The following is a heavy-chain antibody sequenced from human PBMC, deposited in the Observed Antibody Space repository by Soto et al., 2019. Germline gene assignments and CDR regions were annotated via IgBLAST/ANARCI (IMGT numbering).Heavy chain of an antibody. CDR3: AREDYGDLNWYFDL. J-gene: IGHJ2*01. D-gene: IGHD4-17*01. CDR2: ISSSSIYI. V-gene: IGHV3-21*01. CDR1: GFTFRSYS. Sequence: EVQLVESGGGLVKPGGSLRLSCAASGFTFRSYSMNWVRQAPGKGLEWVSSISSSSIYIYYADSVKGRFTISRDNAKNSLYLQMKSLRAEDTAVYYCAREDYGDLNWYFDLWGRGTLVTVSS.